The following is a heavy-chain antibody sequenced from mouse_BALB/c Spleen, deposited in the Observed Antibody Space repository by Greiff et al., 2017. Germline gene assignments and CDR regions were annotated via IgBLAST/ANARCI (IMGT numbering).Heavy chain of an antibody. J-gene: IGHJ3*01. V-gene: IGHV5-6-4*01. D-gene: IGHD2-2*01. CDR3: TRDHYGYDEKAWFAY. Sequence: EVKVVESGGGLVKPGGSLKLSCAASGFTFSSYAMSWVRQTPEKRLEWVASISSGGSYTYYPDSVKGRFTISRDNAKNTLYLQMSSLKSEDTAMYYCTRDHYGYDEKAWFAYWGQGTLVTVSA. CDR2: ISSGGSYT. CDR1: GFTFSSYA.